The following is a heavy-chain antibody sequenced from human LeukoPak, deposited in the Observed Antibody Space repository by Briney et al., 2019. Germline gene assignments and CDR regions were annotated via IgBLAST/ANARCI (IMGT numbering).Heavy chain of an antibody. Sequence: GGSLRLSCAASGFTFSSYAMHWVRQAPGKGLEYVSAISSNGGSTYYANSVKGRFTISRDNSKNTLYLQMGSLRAEDMAVYYCACLRGPSDYWGQGTLVTVSS. CDR3: ACLRGPSDY. J-gene: IGHJ4*02. CDR2: ISSNGGST. V-gene: IGHV3-64*01. D-gene: IGHD4-17*01. CDR1: GFTFSSYA.